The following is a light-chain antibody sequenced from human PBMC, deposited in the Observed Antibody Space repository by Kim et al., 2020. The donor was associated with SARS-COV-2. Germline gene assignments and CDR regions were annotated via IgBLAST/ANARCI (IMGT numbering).Light chain of an antibody. Sequence: QLVLTQSPSASASLGASVKLTCTLSNGHYNYAIAWHQQQPGKDPRYLMKVNSDGSHSKGDGIPDRFSGSSSGAERYLTISSLQSDDEADYYCQTWGPGIRVFGGGTKVTVL. CDR1: NGHYNYA. J-gene: IGLJ3*02. CDR3: QTWGPGIRV. V-gene: IGLV4-69*01. CDR2: VNSDGSH.